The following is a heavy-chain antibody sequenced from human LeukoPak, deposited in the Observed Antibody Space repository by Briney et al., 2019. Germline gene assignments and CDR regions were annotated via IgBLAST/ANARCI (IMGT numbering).Heavy chain of an antibody. CDR2: MNPNSGNT. J-gene: IGHJ4*02. D-gene: IGHD1-26*01. V-gene: IGHV1-8*02. CDR1: GYTFTSYD. Sequence: ASVKVSCKASGYTFTSYDINWVRQATGQGLEWMGWMNPNSGNTGYAQKFQGRVTMTTDTSTSTAYVELRSLRSDDTAVYYCARGKRWELLHGNYFDYWGQGTLVTVSS. CDR3: ARGKRWELLHGNYFDY.